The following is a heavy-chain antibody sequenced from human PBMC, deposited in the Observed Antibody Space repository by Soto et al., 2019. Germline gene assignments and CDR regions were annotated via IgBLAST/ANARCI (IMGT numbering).Heavy chain of an antibody. CDR1: GFTFSSYS. CDR2: ISSSSSYI. V-gene: IGHV3-21*01. D-gene: IGHD2-15*01. CDR3: ARAGEDIVVVVAAPPYMDV. Sequence: PGGSLRLSCAASGFTFSSYSMNWVRQAPGKGLEWVSSISSSSSYIYYADSVKGRFTISRDNAKNSLYLQMNSLRAEDTAVYYCARAGEDIVVVVAAPPYMDVWGKGTTVTVSS. J-gene: IGHJ6*03.